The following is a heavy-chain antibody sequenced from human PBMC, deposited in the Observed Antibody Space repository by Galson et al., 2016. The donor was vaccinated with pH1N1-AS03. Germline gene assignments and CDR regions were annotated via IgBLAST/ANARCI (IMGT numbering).Heavy chain of an antibody. V-gene: IGHV3-33*01. Sequence: SLRLSCAASGFTFSGYGMHWVRQAPGKGLEWVAVIWYDGSNKYYADSVKGRFTISRDNSKNTRYLQMNSLRAEDTAVYYCAREALPDCYHSSGPIDYWGQGTLVTVSS. J-gene: IGHJ4*02. CDR2: IWYDGSNK. CDR1: GFTFSGYG. D-gene: IGHD3-22*01. CDR3: AREALPDCYHSSGPIDY.